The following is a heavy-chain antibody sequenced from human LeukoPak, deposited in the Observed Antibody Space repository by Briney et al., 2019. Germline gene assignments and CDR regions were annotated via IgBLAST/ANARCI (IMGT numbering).Heavy chain of an antibody. CDR2: IYYSGST. J-gene: IGHJ3*02. CDR3: ARDAIYFGAFDI. CDR1: GGSISSGDDY. Sequence: MPSQTLSLTCTVSGGSISSGDDYWSWIRQPPGKGLEWIGYIYYSGSTYYNPSLKSRVTISVDTSKNQFSLKLSSVTAADTAVYYCARDAIYFGAFDIWGQGTMVTVSS. V-gene: IGHV4-30-4*01. D-gene: IGHD2/OR15-2a*01.